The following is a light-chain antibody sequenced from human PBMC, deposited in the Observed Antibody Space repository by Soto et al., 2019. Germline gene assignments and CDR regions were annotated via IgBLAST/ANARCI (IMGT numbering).Light chain of an antibody. J-gene: IGLJ2*01. V-gene: IGLV2-8*01. CDR2: EVS. Sequence: QSVLTQPPSASGSPGQSVTISCTGTSSDVGGYNYVSWYQQHPGKAPKLMIYEVSKRPSGVPDRFSSSKSGNTASLTVSGLQAEDEADYYCSSYAGSNNVVFGGGTKVTVL. CDR1: SSDVGGYNY. CDR3: SSYAGSNNVV.